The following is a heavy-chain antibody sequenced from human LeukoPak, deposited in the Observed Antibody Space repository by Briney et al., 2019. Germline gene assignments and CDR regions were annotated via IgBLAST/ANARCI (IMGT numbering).Heavy chain of an antibody. Sequence: GGSLRLSCAPSGFTFSSYWMHWVRQAPGKGLVWVSRINSDGSSTSYADSVKGRFTISRDNAKNTLYLQMNSLRAEDTAVYYCARETITTPLGTWGQGTLVTVSS. CDR3: ARETITTPLGT. CDR1: GFTFSSYW. D-gene: IGHD3-22*01. V-gene: IGHV3-74*01. J-gene: IGHJ1*01. CDR2: INSDGSST.